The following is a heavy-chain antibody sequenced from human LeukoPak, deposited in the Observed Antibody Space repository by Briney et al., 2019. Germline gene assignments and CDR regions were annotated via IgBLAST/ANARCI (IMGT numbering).Heavy chain of an antibody. V-gene: IGHV1-8*01. CDR1: GYTFTSYD. CDR3: ARGYCSSTSCYLYYYYYGMDV. CDR2: MNPNSGNT. D-gene: IGHD2-2*01. Sequence: ASVKASCKASGYTFTSYDINWVRQATGQGLEWMGWMNPNSGNTGYAQKFQGRVTMTRNTSISTAYMELSSLRSEDTAVYYCARGYCSSTSCYLYYYYYGMDVWGQGTTVTVSS. J-gene: IGHJ6*02.